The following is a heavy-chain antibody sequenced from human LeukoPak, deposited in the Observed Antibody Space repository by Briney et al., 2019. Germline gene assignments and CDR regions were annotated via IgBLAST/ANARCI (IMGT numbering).Heavy chain of an antibody. Sequence: SETLSLTCTVSGGSISSGGYYWSWIRLHPGKGLEWIGYIYYSGSTYYNPSLKSRVTISVDTSKNQFSLKLSSVTAADTAVYYCARVKIAAINYYYYMDVWGKGTTVTVSS. CDR3: ARVKIAAINYYYYMDV. V-gene: IGHV4-31*03. CDR1: GGSISSGGYY. CDR2: IYYSGST. D-gene: IGHD2-2*02. J-gene: IGHJ6*03.